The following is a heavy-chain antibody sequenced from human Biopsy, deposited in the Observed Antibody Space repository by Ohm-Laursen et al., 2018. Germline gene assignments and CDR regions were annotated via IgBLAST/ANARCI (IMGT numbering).Heavy chain of an antibody. D-gene: IGHD1-26*01. CDR1: GGSTSLYY. J-gene: IGHJ4*02. CDR2: IYYTGNT. CDR3: ARLSLYNGSYYWGY. Sequence: SDTLSLTCIVSGGSTSLYYWGWIRQPPGKRLEYLGNIYYTGNTNYNPSLKSRATISIDTSKNDFSLILTSVTATDTAVYYCARLSLYNGSYYWGYWGQGTLVTVSS. V-gene: IGHV4-59*08.